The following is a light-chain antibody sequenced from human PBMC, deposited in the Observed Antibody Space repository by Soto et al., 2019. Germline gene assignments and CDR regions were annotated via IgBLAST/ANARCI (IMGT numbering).Light chain of an antibody. J-gene: IGKJ4*01. CDR2: ATS. CDR3: HPTFTPPLT. V-gene: IGKV1-39*01. CDR1: RNIDTY. Sequence: DIQMAQSPSSLSASVGDRVTITCRASRNIDTYLSWYQQKAGKAPKLLIFATSTLQSGVPSRFSGSGSGTDFTLPVRSLQPEDFGTYYCHPTFTPPLTFGGGTRVEIK.